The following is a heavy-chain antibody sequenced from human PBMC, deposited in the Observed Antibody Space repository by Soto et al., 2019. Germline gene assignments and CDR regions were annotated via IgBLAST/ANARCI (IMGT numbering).Heavy chain of an antibody. V-gene: IGHV4-39*01. CDR3: ARLEQLVNYYYYYGMDV. CDR1: GGSISSSSYY. Sequence: SETLSLTCTVSGGSISSSSYYWGWIRQPPGKGLERIGSIYYSGSTYYNPSLKSRVTISVDTSKNQFSLKLSSVTAADTAVYYCARLEQLVNYYYYYGMDVWGQGTTVTVSS. J-gene: IGHJ6*02. D-gene: IGHD6-13*01. CDR2: IYYSGST.